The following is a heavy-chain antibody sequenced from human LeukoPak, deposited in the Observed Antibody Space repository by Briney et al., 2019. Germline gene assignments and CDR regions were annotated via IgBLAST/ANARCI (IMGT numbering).Heavy chain of an antibody. CDR1: GFTFSSYG. CDR2: ISYDGSNK. Sequence: PGGSMRLSCAASGFTFSSYGMHWVRQAPGKGLEWVAVISYDGSNKYYADSVKGRFTISRDNSKNTLYLQMNSLRAEDTAVYYCAKGLAAAAGYTLDYWGQGTLVTVSS. D-gene: IGHD6-13*01. V-gene: IGHV3-30*18. CDR3: AKGLAAAAGYTLDY. J-gene: IGHJ4*02.